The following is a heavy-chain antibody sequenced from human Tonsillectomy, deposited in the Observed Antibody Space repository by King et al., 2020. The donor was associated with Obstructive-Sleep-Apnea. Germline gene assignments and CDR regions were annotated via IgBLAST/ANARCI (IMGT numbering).Heavy chain of an antibody. J-gene: IGHJ5*02. CDR2: IVPILGIG. D-gene: IGHD2-15*01. CDR1: GGTVSSYA. CDR3: ARWGLGYCSGGSCYWFDP. Sequence: QLVQSGAEVKKPGSSVKVFCKSSGGTVSSYAISWVRQAPGQGREWMGGIVPILGIGKYAEKFQGRVTITSEKSTSTAYMELSSLRSEDTAVYYCARWGLGYCSGGSCYWFDPWGQGTLVTVSS. V-gene: IGHV1-69*04.